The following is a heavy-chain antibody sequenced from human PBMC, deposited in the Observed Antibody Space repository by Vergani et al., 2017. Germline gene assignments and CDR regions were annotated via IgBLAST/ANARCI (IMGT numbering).Heavy chain of an antibody. Sequence: QVQVVESGGGVVQPGRSLRLSCVASGFTFSTYAMHWVRQAPGKGLEWVAGISLDGSNKYYADSVKGRFTISRDNSKNTLYLQINSLRAEDTAVYYCARDPYYGSGSYYXPVGKYDRSGGMDVWGQGTTVTVSS. CDR2: ISLDGSNK. J-gene: IGHJ6*02. D-gene: IGHD3-10*01. CDR3: ARDPYYGSGSYYXPVGKYDRSGGMDV. CDR1: GFTFSTYA. V-gene: IGHV3-30-3*01.